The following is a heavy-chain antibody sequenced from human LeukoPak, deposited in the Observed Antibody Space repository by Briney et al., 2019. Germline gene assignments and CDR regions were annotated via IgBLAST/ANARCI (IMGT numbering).Heavy chain of an antibody. CDR1: GFTFSTYG. J-gene: IGHJ3*01. CDR3: ARAVGPFDF. Sequence: GRSLRLSCAASGFTFSTYGMHWVRQAPGKGLEWVAVIWHDGSIKYYADSVKGRFTISRDNSKNTLYLQMNSLRAEDTAVYCCARAVGPFDFWGPGTIVIVSS. V-gene: IGHV3-33*01. CDR2: IWHDGSIK.